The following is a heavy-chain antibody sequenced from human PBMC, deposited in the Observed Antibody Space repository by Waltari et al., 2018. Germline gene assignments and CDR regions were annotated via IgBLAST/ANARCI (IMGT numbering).Heavy chain of an antibody. CDR1: GYSVVHDFY. D-gene: IGHD3-9*01. V-gene: IGHV4-38-2*01. Sequence: QLLESGPGLVRPSETVSLTCAVSGYSVVHDFYWGWIRRPPGKGLEWIANIYHTGSAYYNPSLKSRATISMDTSKNQFSLHLTSVTAADTAEYFCARSTVTRYFNFWGRGTLVTVSS. CDR2: IYHTGSA. J-gene: IGHJ4*01. CDR3: ARSTVTRYFNF.